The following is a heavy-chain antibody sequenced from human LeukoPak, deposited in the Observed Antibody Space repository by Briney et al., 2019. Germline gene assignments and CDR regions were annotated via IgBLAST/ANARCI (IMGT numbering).Heavy chain of an antibody. Sequence: PGGSLRLSCAASGFTLRNYVMTWVRQAAGKGLEWVSVIYSAGNTYYADSVKGRFTISRHNSKNTLYLQMNSLRVEDTALYYCAKDTAAGRNYGMDVWGQGTTVTVSS. CDR3: AKDTAAGRNYGMDV. CDR1: GFTLRNYV. V-gene: IGHV3-53*04. D-gene: IGHD6-13*01. J-gene: IGHJ6*02. CDR2: IYSAGNT.